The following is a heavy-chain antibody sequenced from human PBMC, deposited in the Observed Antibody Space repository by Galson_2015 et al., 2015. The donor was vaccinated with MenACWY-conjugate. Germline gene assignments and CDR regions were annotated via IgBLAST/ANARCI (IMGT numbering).Heavy chain of an antibody. V-gene: IGHV3-23*01. CDR2: ISYSGGST. J-gene: IGHJ4*02. CDR3: AKEASQLLWAIYFDY. Sequence: SLRLSCAASGFTFSTYAMSWVRQVPGKGLEWVSGISYSGGSTHYADSVKGRFTISRDNSENTLYLQMNSLRAEDTAIYYCAKEASQLLWAIYFDYWGQGTLVPVSS. D-gene: IGHD2-2*01. CDR1: GFTFSTYA.